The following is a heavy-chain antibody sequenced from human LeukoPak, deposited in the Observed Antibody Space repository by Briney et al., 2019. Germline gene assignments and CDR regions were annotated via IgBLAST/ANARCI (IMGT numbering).Heavy chain of an antibody. D-gene: IGHD3-3*01. CDR2: IIPIFGTA. Sequence: SVKVSCKASGGTFSSYAISWVRQAPGQGLEWMGGIIPIFGTANYAQKFQGRVTITADESTSTAYMELSSLRSEDTAVYYCARDEAYYDFWSGYLYWGQGTLVTVSS. V-gene: IGHV1-69*13. CDR1: GGTFSSYA. CDR3: ARDEAYYDFWSGYLY. J-gene: IGHJ4*02.